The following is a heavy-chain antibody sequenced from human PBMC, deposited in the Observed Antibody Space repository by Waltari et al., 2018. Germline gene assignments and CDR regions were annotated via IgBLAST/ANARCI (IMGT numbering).Heavy chain of an antibody. CDR3: AREGPGGYCSGGSCYSYFDY. CDR2: IYYSGST. J-gene: IGHJ4*02. V-gene: IGHV4-39*07. CDR1: GGSISSSSYY. D-gene: IGHD2-15*01. Sequence: QQQLQESGPGLVKPSETLSLTCTVSGGSISSSSYYWGWIRQPPGKGLEWIGSIYYSGSTYYNPSLKSRVTISVDTSKNQFSLKLSSVTAADTAVYYCAREGPGGYCSGGSCYSYFDYWGQGTLVTVSS.